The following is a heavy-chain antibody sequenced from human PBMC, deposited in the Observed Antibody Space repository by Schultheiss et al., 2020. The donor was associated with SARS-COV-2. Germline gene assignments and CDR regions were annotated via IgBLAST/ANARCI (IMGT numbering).Heavy chain of an antibody. V-gene: IGHV1-69*13. CDR2: IIPIFGTA. J-gene: IGHJ6*02. D-gene: IGHD2-21*01. CDR3: ARGAWRLPNYYYGMDV. Sequence: SVKVSCKASGGTFSSYVISWVRQAPGQGLEWMGGIIPIFGTANYAQKFQGRVTITADESTSTAYMELRSLRSDDTAVYYCARGAWRLPNYYYGMDVWDQGTTVTVSS. CDR1: GGTFSSYV.